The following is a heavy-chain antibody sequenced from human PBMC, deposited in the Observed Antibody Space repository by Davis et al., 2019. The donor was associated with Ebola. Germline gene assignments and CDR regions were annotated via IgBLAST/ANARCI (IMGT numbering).Heavy chain of an antibody. CDR2: INSNGGSA. D-gene: IGHD2-21*02. CDR3: AREIYMVTPRNWYLDL. CDR1: GFTFSHYA. Sequence: GGSLRLSCAASGFTFSHYAMYWVRQAPGKGLEYVSSINSNGGSAYYANSVRGRFTISRDNSKNTLFLQMDSLRPEDLAVYFCAREIYMVTPRNWYLDLWGRGTLVTVSS. J-gene: IGHJ2*01. V-gene: IGHV3-64*01.